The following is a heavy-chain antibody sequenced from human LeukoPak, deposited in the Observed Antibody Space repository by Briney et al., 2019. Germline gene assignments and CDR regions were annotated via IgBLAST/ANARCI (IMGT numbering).Heavy chain of an antibody. Sequence: GGSLRLSCAASGFTFSTYAMSWVRLAPGKGLEWVSGISGSGGSTYYADSVKGRFTSSRDNSNNTLYVQMNSLRVEDTAVYYCAKVPALRFAKTDYWGQGTLVTVSS. J-gene: IGHJ4*02. CDR3: AKVPALRFAKTDY. CDR1: GFTFSTYA. D-gene: IGHD3-3*01. V-gene: IGHV3-23*01. CDR2: ISGSGGST.